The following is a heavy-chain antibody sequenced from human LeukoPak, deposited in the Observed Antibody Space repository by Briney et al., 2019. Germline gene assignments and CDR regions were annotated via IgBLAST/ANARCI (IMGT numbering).Heavy chain of an antibody. D-gene: IGHD2-15*01. CDR2: ISYDGSNK. Sequence: RSGRSLRLSCAASGFTFSSYGMHWVRQAPGKGLEWVAVISYDGSNKYYADSVKGRFTISRDNSKNTLYPQMNSLRAEDTAVYYCAKDRYGIGKDYFDYWGQGTLVTVSS. J-gene: IGHJ4*02. V-gene: IGHV3-30*18. CDR1: GFTFSSYG. CDR3: AKDRYGIGKDYFDY.